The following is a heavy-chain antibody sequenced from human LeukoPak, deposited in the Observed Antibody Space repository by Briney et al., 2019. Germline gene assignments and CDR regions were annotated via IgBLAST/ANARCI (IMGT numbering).Heavy chain of an antibody. J-gene: IGHJ4*02. CDR3: ARGESSGIAAAGFDY. CDR2: IYYSGST. Sequence: PSETLSLTCTVSGGPISSYYWSWIGQPPGKGLEWSGYIYYSGSTNYNPSLKSRVTISVDPSKSQFSLKLSSVTAADTAVYYCARGESSGIAAAGFDYWGQGTLVTVSS. V-gene: IGHV4-59*01. CDR1: GGPISSYY. D-gene: IGHD6-13*01.